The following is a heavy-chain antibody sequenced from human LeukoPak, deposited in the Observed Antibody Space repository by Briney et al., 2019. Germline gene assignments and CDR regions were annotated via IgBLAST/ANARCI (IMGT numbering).Heavy chain of an antibody. V-gene: IGHV3-21*04. CDR1: GFTFSNYA. CDR2: LSSRSRYI. D-gene: IGHD6-13*01. J-gene: IGHJ6*03. CDR3: ARGAHSSWYSLAYYYYYMDV. Sequence: GGSLRLSCAASGFTFSNYAMTWVRQAPGKGLEWVSSLSSRSRYIYYADSLKGRFTISRDNAKNSLYLQMNSLRSEDTAVYYCARGAHSSWYSLAYYYYYMDVWGKGTTVTVSS.